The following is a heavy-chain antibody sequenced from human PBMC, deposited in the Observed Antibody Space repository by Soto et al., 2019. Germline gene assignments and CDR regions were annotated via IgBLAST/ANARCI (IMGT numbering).Heavy chain of an antibody. D-gene: IGHD2-21*01. Sequence: EVQLVESGGGLVQPGGSLRLSCGASGFTFSNYWMHWVRQAPGEGLVWVSRISGDGSFTRFADSVKGRFTISRDNAKNTMSLQMNSLRVDDTAVYYCARVGGGAGNFDSWGQGTLVTVSS. CDR1: GFTFSNYW. CDR2: ISGDGSFT. CDR3: ARVGGGAGNFDS. V-gene: IGHV3-74*01. J-gene: IGHJ4*02.